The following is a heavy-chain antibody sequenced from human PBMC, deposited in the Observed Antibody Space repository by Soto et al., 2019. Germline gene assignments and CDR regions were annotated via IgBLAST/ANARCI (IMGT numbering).Heavy chain of an antibody. D-gene: IGHD4-4*01. CDR1: GFTFSSYA. CDR2: ISYDGSNK. V-gene: IGHV3-30-3*01. Sequence: GGSLRLSCAASGFTFSSYAMHWVRQAPGKGLEWVAVISYDGSNKYYADSVKGRFTISRDNSKNTLYLQMNSLRAEDTAVYYCAKDLAAFDYSAYYFDYWGQGTLVTVSS. CDR3: AKDLAAFDYSAYYFDY. J-gene: IGHJ4*02.